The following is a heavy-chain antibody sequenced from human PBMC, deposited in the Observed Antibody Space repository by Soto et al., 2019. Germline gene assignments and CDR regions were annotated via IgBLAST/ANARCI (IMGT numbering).Heavy chain of an antibody. D-gene: IGHD3-10*01. CDR3: AKDRCSITMVRGVVIGFSYYGMDV. V-gene: IGHV3-30*18. CDR2: ISYDGSNK. J-gene: IGHJ6*02. CDR1: GFTFSSYG. Sequence: QVQLVESGGGVVQPGRSLRLSCAASGFTFSSYGMHWVRQAPGTGLEWVAVISYDGSNKYYADSVKGRFTISRDNSKNTLHRQRYSLSAEVSAVDYCAKDRCSITMVRGVVIGFSYYGMDVWGQGTTVTVSS.